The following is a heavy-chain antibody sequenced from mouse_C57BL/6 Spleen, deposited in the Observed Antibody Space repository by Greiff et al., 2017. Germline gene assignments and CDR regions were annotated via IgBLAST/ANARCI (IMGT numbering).Heavy chain of an antibody. CDR1: GYSITSGYY. V-gene: IGHV3-6*01. D-gene: IGHD1-1*01. CDR2: ISYDGSN. J-gene: IGHJ1*03. Sequence: EVQRVESGPGLVKPSQSLSLTCSVTGYSITSGYYWNWIRQFPGNKLEWMGYISYDGSNNYNPSLKNRISITRDTSKNQFFLKLNSVTTEDTATYYCANYYGSSYHWYFDVWGTGTTVTVSS. CDR3: ANYYGSSYHWYFDV.